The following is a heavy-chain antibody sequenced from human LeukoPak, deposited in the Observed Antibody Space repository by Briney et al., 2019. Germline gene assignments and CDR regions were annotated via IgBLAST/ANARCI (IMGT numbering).Heavy chain of an antibody. J-gene: IGHJ4*02. CDR1: GGSISSYY. CDR2: IYYSGST. Sequence: SETLSLTCTVSGGSISSYYWSWIRQPPGKGLEWIGYIYYSGSTNYNPSLKSRVTISVDTSKNQFSLKLSSVTAADTAVYYCARLGYCSGGSCYSFRKEQFWGQGTLVTVSS. D-gene: IGHD2-15*01. CDR3: ARLGYCSGGSCYSFRKEQF. V-gene: IGHV4-59*08.